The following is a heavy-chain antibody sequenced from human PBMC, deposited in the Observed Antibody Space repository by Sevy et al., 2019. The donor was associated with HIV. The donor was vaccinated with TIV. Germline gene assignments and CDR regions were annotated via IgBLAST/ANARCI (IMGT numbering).Heavy chain of an antibody. CDR1: GFTFSSYS. CDR3: AREGYYYDSSGYSYYYMDV. Sequence: GGSLRLSCAAPGFTFSSYSMNWVRQAPGKGLEWVSYISSSSSTIYYADSVKGRFTISRDNAKNSLYLQMNSLRDEDTVVYYCAREGYYYDSSGYSYYYMDVWGKGTTVTVSS. D-gene: IGHD3-22*01. J-gene: IGHJ6*03. V-gene: IGHV3-48*02. CDR2: ISSSSSTI.